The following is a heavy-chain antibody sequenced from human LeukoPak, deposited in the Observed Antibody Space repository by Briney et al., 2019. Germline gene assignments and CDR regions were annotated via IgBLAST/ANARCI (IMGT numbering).Heavy chain of an antibody. J-gene: IGHJ4*02. Sequence: GGSLRLSCAASGFTFSSYAMSWVRQAPGQGLEWVSALSGSGGSTYYADSVKGRFTISRDNSKNTLYLQMNSLRAEDTAVYYCAKDRDDGSGTDYFDYWGQGTLVTVSS. CDR1: GFTFSSYA. V-gene: IGHV3-23*01. D-gene: IGHD3-10*01. CDR2: LSGSGGST. CDR3: AKDRDDGSGTDYFDY.